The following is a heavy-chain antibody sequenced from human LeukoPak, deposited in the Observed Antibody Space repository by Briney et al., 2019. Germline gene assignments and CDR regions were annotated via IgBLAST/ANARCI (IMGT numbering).Heavy chain of an antibody. CDR3: VCQDHYDTLENFDC. CDR1: GFTLNNGD. V-gene: IGHV3-49*04. J-gene: IGHJ4*02. D-gene: IGHD3-22*01. CDR2: IRSNAYGGTT. Sequence: PGGSLRLSCTASGFTLNNGDITWVRQAPGKGPEWLGFIRSNAYGGTTFYAASVQGKFTISRDDSQGIAYLQMSSVSSEDTAVYYCVCQDHYDTLENFDCWGQGTLVTVSS.